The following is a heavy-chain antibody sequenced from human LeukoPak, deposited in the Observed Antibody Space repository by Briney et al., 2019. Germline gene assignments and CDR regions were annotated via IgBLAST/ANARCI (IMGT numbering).Heavy chain of an antibody. D-gene: IGHD2-8*02. Sequence: PGGSLRLSCAASGFTFSTYTMNWVRQAPGEGLEWVSGVGSDGRITHYADSVQGRLTISRDNSKNTLYLQMSSVRAEDTAVYYCAKDRVPDGVWSFDYWGQGSLVIVSS. V-gene: IGHV3-23*01. J-gene: IGHJ4*02. CDR3: AKDRVPDGVWSFDY. CDR2: VGSDGRIT. CDR1: GFTFSTYT.